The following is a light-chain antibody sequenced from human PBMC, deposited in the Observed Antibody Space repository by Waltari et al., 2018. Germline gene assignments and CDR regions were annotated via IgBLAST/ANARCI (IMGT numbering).Light chain of an antibody. CDR1: GLGNKY. J-gene: IGLJ2*01. CDR2: QDS. Sequence: SYDLIQPPSVSVSPGQTASITCSGDGLGNKYVYWYQQNSGQSPILVIYQDSNRPSGIPERFSGSNSGNTATLTIRGTQALDEADFYCQTWDSNTGVFGGGTKLTVL. V-gene: IGLV3-1*01. CDR3: QTWDSNTGV.